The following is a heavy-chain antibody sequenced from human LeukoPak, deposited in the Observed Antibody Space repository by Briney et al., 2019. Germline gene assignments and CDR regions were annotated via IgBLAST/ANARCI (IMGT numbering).Heavy chain of an antibody. Sequence: SETLSLTCAVYGGSFSGYYWSWIRQPPGKGLEWIGKINHSGSTNYNPSLKSRVTISVDTSKNQFSLKLSSVTAADTAVYYCARGSIAARLNYFDYWGQGTLVTVSS. CDR1: GGSFSGYY. CDR2: INHSGST. D-gene: IGHD6-6*01. J-gene: IGHJ4*02. V-gene: IGHV4-34*01. CDR3: ARGSIAARLNYFDY.